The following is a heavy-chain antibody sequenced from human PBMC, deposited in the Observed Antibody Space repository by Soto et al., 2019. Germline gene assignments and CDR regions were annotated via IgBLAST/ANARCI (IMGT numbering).Heavy chain of an antibody. CDR3: AKVHPGGGPDFDY. Sequence: PGGSLRLSCAASGFTFSSYGMHWVRQAPGKGLEWVAVISYDGSNKYYADSVKGRFTISRDNSKNTLYLQMNSLRAEDTAVYYCAKVHPGGGPDFDYWGQGTLVTVSS. CDR1: GFTFSSYG. J-gene: IGHJ4*02. CDR2: ISYDGSNK. V-gene: IGHV3-30*18. D-gene: IGHD2-15*01.